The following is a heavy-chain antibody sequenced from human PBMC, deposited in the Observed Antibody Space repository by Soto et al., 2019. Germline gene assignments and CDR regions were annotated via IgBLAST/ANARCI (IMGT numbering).Heavy chain of an antibody. V-gene: IGHV3-23*01. D-gene: IGHD3-3*01. CDR1: GFTFSNYA. CDR2: ISGSGDRT. J-gene: IGHJ4*02. Sequence: EVQLLESGGGLVQPGGSLRLSCAASGFTFSNYAMSWLRQPPGKGLEWVSAISGSGDRTYYADSVKGRFTISRDNSKNTLYRQMNSLRAEASAVYYCVKERSGHGNADSWGQGTLVTVSS. CDR3: VKERSGHGNADS.